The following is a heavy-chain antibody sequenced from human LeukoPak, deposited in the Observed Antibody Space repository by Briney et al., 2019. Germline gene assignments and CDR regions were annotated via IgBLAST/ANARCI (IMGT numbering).Heavy chain of an antibody. Sequence: GGSLRLSCAASGFSFSTYAMHWVRQAPGKGLEWVAIISYDGSNKHYADSVEGRFTVSRDNSKNTLYLQMNSLRAEDTAVYYCARDPSMVSGEIFFDYWGQGTLVTVSS. J-gene: IGHJ4*02. CDR1: GFSFSTYA. CDR2: ISYDGSNK. V-gene: IGHV3-30*04. CDR3: ARDPSMVSGEIFFDY. D-gene: IGHD3-10*01.